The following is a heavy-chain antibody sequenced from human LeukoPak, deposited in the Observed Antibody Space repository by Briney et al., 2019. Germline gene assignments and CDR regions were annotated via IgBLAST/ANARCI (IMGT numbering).Heavy chain of an antibody. CDR3: TRQNGDYSNWFDP. CDR1: GFTFSGSA. D-gene: IGHD4-17*01. J-gene: IGHJ5*02. V-gene: IGHV3-73*01. CDR2: IRSKANSYAT. Sequence: GGSLNLSCAASGFTFSGSAMHWVRQASGKGLEWVGRIRSKANSYATAYAASVKGRFTISRDDSKNTAYLQMNSLKTEDTAVYFCTRQNGDYSNWFDPWGQGTLVTVSS.